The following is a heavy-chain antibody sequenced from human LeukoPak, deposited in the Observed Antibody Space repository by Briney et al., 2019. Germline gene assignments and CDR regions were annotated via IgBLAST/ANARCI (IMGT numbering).Heavy chain of an antibody. J-gene: IGHJ5*02. CDR1: GFTFSSYG. V-gene: IGHV3-30*03. Sequence: GESLRLSCVTSGFTFSSYGMHWVRQVPGKGLEWVAVISYDAKSNYHVDSVKGRFTISRDNSKNTLYLQMNSLRTEDTAVYYCARDLTPMTKSTDWFDPWGQGTLVTVSS. CDR3: ARDLTPMTKSTDWFDP. CDR2: ISYDAKSN. D-gene: IGHD2-2*01.